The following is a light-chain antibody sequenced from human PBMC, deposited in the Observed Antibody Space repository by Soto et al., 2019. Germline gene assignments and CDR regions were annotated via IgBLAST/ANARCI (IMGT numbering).Light chain of an antibody. V-gene: IGKV3-20*01. Sequence: EIELAQFAGSLSLYQGERANHSCRAIQSVGNNYLAWYQQKPGQAPRLIIFNVSSRATGIPHRFSGSGSGTDFSLTISRLEPEDFAMYYCKQDGISLSNRFGQGALLAI. CDR3: KQDGISLSNR. CDR1: QSVGNNY. CDR2: NVS. J-gene: IGKJ5*01.